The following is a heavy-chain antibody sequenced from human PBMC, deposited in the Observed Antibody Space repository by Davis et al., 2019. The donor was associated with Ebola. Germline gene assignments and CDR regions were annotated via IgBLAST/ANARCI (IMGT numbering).Heavy chain of an antibody. V-gene: IGHV3-23*01. CDR1: GFTFSSYA. CDR2: ISGSGGST. Sequence: GESLKISCAASGFTFSSYAMSWVRQAPGKGLEWVSAISGSGGSTYYADSVKGRFTISRDNSRNTLYLQMNSLRAEDTAVYYCARDIVLAPGSTQSFDYWGQGTLVTVSS. CDR3: ARDIVLAPGSTQSFDY. D-gene: IGHD2-2*01. J-gene: IGHJ4*02.